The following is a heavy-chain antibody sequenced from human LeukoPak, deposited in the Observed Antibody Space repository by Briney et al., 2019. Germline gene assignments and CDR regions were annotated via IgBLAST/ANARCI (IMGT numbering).Heavy chain of an antibody. Sequence: GASVKVSCKASGYTFTGYHMHWVRQPPCQGVEWMGWNNPNSGGTNYAQKFQGRVTMTRDTSISTAYMEVSRLRSDDTAVYYCARDTYGGNSFDYWGQGTLVTVSS. CDR1: GYTFTGYH. CDR3: ARDTYGGNSFDY. V-gene: IGHV1-2*02. CDR2: NNPNSGGT. D-gene: IGHD4-23*01. J-gene: IGHJ4*02.